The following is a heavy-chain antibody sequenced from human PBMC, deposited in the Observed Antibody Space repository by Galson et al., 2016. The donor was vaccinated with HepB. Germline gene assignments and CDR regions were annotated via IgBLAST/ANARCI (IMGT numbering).Heavy chain of an antibody. Sequence: SLRLSCAASGFTFSDYYMSWIRQAPGKGLEWVSYISSSSNYTNYADSVKGRFTISRDNAKKSLYLQMNSLRAEDTAVYYCARGICSTSCYEGAGFDPWGQGTLVTVSS. CDR1: GFTFSDYY. D-gene: IGHD2-2*01. CDR3: ARGICSTSCYEGAGFDP. CDR2: ISSSSNYT. J-gene: IGHJ5*02. V-gene: IGHV3-11*06.